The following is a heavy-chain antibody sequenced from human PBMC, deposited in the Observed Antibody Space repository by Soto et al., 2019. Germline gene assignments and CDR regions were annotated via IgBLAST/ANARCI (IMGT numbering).Heavy chain of an antibody. V-gene: IGHV4-59*01. J-gene: IGHJ4*02. D-gene: IGHD6-19*01. Sequence: SETLSLTCTVSDGYISSYYWGWIRQPPGKGLEWVGQIHYSGSTNYNPSLKSRVTISVDTSKNQFSLNLRSVTAAYTALYFCARGTVGWYFDYWGQGTLVTVSS. CDR1: DGYISSYY. CDR2: IHYSGST. CDR3: ARGTVGWYFDY.